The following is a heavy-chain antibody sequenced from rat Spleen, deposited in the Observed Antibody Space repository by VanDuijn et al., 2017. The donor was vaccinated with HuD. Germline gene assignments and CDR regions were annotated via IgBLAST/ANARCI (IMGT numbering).Heavy chain of an antibody. CDR2: ISSGGGGT. CDR3: VRHGYTRYYFDY. J-gene: IGHJ2*01. D-gene: IGHD1-9*01. V-gene: IGHV5-31*01. Sequence: EVQLVESGGGLVQPGRSLKLSCVASGFTFNNYWLTWIRQAPGKGLECVAYISSGGGGTYYPDSVQGRFTISRDNTKSTLYLQMDSLKSEETASYYCVRHGYTRYYFDYWGQGVMVTVSS. CDR1: GFTFNNYW.